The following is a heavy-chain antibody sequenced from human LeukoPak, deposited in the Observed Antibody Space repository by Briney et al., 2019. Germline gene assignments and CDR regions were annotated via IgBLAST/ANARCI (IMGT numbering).Heavy chain of an antibody. D-gene: IGHD6-13*01. J-gene: IGHJ4*02. CDR2: IYSGGST. CDR1: GFTVSSNY. V-gene: IGHV3-66*01. CDR3: ASPASSSWYYFDY. Sequence: GGSLRLSCAASGFTVSSNYMSWVRRAPGKGLEWVSVIYSGGSTYYADSVKGRFTISRDNSKNTLYLQMNSLRAEDTAVYYCASPASSSWYYFDYWGQGTLVTVSS.